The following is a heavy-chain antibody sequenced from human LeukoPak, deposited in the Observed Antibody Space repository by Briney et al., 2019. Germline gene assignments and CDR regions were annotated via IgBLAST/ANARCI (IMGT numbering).Heavy chain of an antibody. V-gene: IGHV4-39*07. D-gene: IGHD3-22*01. CDR2: IYYSGST. J-gene: IGHJ4*02. Sequence: PSETLSLTCTVSGGSISSSSYYWGWIRQPPGKGLEWIGSIYYSGSTYYNPSLKSRVTISVDTSKNQFSLKLSSVTAADTAVYYCATRLGGYYDSSGHYYFHYFDYWGQGTLVTVSS. CDR1: GGSISSSSYY. CDR3: ATRLGGYYDSSGHYYFHYFDY.